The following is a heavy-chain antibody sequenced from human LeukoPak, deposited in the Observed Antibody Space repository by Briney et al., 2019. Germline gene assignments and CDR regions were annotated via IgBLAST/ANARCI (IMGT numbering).Heavy chain of an antibody. CDR2: IYHSGST. D-gene: IGHD4-11*01. CDR3: ARGGATVTTRAHFDY. V-gene: IGHV4-38-2*02. CDR1: GYSISGGYY. Sequence: SETLSLTCTVSGYSISGGYYWGWIRQPPGKGLEWIGSIYHSGSTYYNPSLKSRVTISVDTSKNQFSLKLSSVTAADTAVYYCARGGATVTTRAHFDYWGQGTLVTVSS. J-gene: IGHJ4*02.